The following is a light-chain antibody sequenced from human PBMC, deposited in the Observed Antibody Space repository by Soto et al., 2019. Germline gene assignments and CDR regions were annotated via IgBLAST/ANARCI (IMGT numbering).Light chain of an antibody. Sequence: EIVLTQSPGTLSLSPGERATLSCRASQSVSNNYLAWYQQKPGQAPRLLIYGASNRATGIPDRVSGSGSGTDLTLTIRSLEPEDVAVYLCQQYGSSGTFGQGTKVEI. CDR2: GAS. CDR1: QSVSNNY. CDR3: QQYGSSGT. V-gene: IGKV3-20*01. J-gene: IGKJ1*01.